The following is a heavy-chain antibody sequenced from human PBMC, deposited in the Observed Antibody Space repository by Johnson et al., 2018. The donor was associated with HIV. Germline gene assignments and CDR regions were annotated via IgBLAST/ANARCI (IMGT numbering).Heavy chain of an antibody. CDR1: GFTFSSYG. CDR3: ARGGLGDYVVAFDI. V-gene: IGHV3-30*02. D-gene: IGHD4-17*01. CDR2: IRYDGSNK. Sequence: QVQLVESGGGVVQPGGSLRLSCAASGFTFSSYGMHWVRQAPGKGLEWVAFIRYDGSNKYYADSVKGRFTISRDNSKNTLYLQMNSLRAEDTAVYYCARGGLGDYVVAFDIWGQGTMVTVSS. J-gene: IGHJ3*02.